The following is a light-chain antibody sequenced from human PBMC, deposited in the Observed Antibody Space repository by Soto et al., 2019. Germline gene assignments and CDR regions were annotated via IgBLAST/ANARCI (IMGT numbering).Light chain of an antibody. J-gene: IGKJ4*01. V-gene: IGKV3-15*01. Sequence: EIVMTQSPPTLSVSPGERATLSCRASQSVNNNLAWYQQKPGQAPRLFIYGASTTATGIPARFSASGFGTEFTLIISTLQSEDFAVYYCQQYSDWPPLTFGGGTRVEI. CDR1: QSVNNN. CDR2: GAS. CDR3: QQYSDWPPLT.